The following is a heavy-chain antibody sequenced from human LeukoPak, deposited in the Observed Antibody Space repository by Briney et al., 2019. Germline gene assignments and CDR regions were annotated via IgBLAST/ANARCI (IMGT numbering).Heavy chain of an antibody. J-gene: IGHJ4*02. D-gene: IGHD6-19*01. CDR2: IFYSGST. V-gene: IGHV4-59*08. CDR3: ARRTVSSGDYYFDY. CDR1: GGSISSYY. Sequence: SETLSLTCTVSGGSISSYYWSWIRQPPGKRLEWIGYIFYSGSTTYNPSLKSRVTISVDTSKNQFSLRLSSVTAAGTAVYYCARRTVSSGDYYFDYWGQGTLVTVSS.